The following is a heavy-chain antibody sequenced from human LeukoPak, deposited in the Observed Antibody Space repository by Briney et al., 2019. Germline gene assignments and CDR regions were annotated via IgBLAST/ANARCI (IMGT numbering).Heavy chain of an antibody. V-gene: IGHV1-69*13. D-gene: IGHD6-13*01. Sequence: SVKVSCKASGYIFTSYGISWVRQAPGQGLEWMGGIIPIFGTANYAQKFQGRVTITADESTSTAYMELSSLRSEDTAVYYCARYIAAAGTLYYYGMDVWGQGTTVTVSS. CDR3: ARYIAAAGTLYYYGMDV. CDR2: IIPIFGTA. J-gene: IGHJ6*02. CDR1: GYIFTSYG.